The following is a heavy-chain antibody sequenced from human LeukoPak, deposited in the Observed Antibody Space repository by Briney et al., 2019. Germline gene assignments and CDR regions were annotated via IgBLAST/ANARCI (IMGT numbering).Heavy chain of an antibody. D-gene: IGHD4-11*01. V-gene: IGHV4-34*01. CDR3: ARDPTTVVSVPYYFDD. Sequence: GSLRLSCAASGFTFSSYAVSWIRQSPGKGLEWIGEINHSGSANYNPSFKSRVTISLDTSKNQFSLELRSVTAADTAVYYCARDPTTVVSVPYYFDDWGQGTLVTVSS. CDR1: GFTFSSYA. J-gene: IGHJ4*02. CDR2: INHSGSA.